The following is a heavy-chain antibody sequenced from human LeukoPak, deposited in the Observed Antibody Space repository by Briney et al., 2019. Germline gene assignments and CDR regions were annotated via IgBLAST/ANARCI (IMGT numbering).Heavy chain of an antibody. D-gene: IGHD3-22*01. CDR1: GDSIGSHY. CDR2: IFYVGST. J-gene: IGHJ3*02. V-gene: IGHV4-59*11. Sequence: SETLSLTCTVSGDSIGSHYWSWIRQPPGKGLEWIGYIFYVGSTNYNPFLKSRVTISVDTSKNQFSLKLNSVTAADTAVYYCARDYYDSRGEAFDMWGQGTMVTVSS. CDR3: ARDYYDSRGEAFDM.